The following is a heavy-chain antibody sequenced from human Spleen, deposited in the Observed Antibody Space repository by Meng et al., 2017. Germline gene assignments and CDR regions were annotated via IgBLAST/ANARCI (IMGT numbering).Heavy chain of an antibody. J-gene: IGHJ4*02. CDR3: ARGPTTMAHDFDY. V-gene: IGHV4-34*01. CDR2: INHSGST. Sequence: QVQRQRWGSGLVKPSDTLSLTFVVASGSFSDYYSSWLRQPPGKGLEWIGEINHSGSTNYNPSLESRATISVDTSQNNLSLKLSSVTAADSAAYYCARGPTTMAHDFDYWGQGTLVTVSS. D-gene: IGHD4-11*01. CDR1: SGSFSDYY.